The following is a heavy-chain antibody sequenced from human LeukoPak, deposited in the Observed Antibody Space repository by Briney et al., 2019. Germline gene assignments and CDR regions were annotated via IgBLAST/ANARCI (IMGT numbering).Heavy chain of an antibody. J-gene: IGHJ4*02. CDR2: INAGNGNT. Sequence: ASVKVSCKASGYTFTSYAMHWVRQAPGQRLEWMGWINAGNGNTKYSHNLQGRVTITRDTSASTAFMELSSLRSEDTAVYYCARVPYVYWGQGTLVTVSS. CDR3: ARVPYVY. D-gene: IGHD3-10*02. V-gene: IGHV1-3*01. CDR1: GYTFTSYA.